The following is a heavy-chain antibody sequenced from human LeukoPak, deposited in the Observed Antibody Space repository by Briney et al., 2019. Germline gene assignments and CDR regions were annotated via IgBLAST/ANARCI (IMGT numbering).Heavy chain of an antibody. CDR2: IKTDGSAT. V-gene: IGHV3-7*01. CDR1: AFTFSNFW. D-gene: IGHD3-9*01. CDR3: VRNLPGTGY. J-gene: IGHJ4*02. Sequence: PGGSLRLSCAASAFTFSNFWISWVRQAPGKGLEWVANIKTDGSATYYADSVKGRFTISRDNAKNSLYLEINSLRVEDTAVYYCVRNLPGTGYWGQGTLVTVSS.